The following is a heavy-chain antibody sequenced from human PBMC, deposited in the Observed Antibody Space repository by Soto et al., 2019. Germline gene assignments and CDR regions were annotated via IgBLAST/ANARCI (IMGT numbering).Heavy chain of an antibody. CDR1: GYTFTSYG. J-gene: IGHJ6*02. CDR3: AREWARTNGWPRKPNYGMDV. Sequence: ASVKVSCKASGYTFTSYGISWVRQAPGQGLEWMGWISAYNGNTNYAQKLQGRVTMTTDTSTSTAYMELRSLRSDDTAVYYCAREWARTNGWPRKPNYGMDVWGQGTTVTVSS. CDR2: ISAYNGNT. V-gene: IGHV1-18*04. D-gene: IGHD6-19*01.